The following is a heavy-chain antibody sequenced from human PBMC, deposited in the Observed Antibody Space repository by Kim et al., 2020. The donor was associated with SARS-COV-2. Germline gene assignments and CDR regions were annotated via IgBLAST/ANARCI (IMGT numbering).Heavy chain of an antibody. V-gene: IGHV1-3*01. CDR1: GYSFKTYA. D-gene: IGHD4-17*01. CDR2: INADNGNT. CDR3: ARNRVGATDFDN. J-gene: IGHJ4*02. Sequence: ASVKVSCKPSGYSFKTYAINWVHQAPGQRLEWMGWINADNGNTRYSQNFHGRVTFSRDTSADTAYMDLSSLTSEDTAVYYCARNRVGATDFDNWGQGTLVTVSS.